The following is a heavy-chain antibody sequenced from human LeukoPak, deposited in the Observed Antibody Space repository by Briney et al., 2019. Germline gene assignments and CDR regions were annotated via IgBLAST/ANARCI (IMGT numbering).Heavy chain of an antibody. CDR2: ISSSSSYI. J-gene: IGHJ4*02. CDR1: EFTVSTYS. CDR3: ARGENNYGYYYFDY. V-gene: IGHV3-21*01. Sequence: GSLRLSCAASEFTVSTYSMNWVRQAPGKGLEWVSSISSSSSYIYYADSVKGRFTISRDNAKNSLYLQMNSLRAEDTAVYYCARGENNYGYYYFDYWGQGTLVTVSS. D-gene: IGHD5-18*01.